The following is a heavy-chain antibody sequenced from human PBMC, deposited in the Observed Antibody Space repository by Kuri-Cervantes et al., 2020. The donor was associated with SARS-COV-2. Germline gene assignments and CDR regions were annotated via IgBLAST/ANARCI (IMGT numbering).Heavy chain of an antibody. V-gene: IGHV3-7*02. CDR1: GFTFSSHS. CDR2: INQDGSEK. Sequence: GESLKISCPASGFTFSSHSMRWVRQAPGKGLEWVATINQDGSEKYYVDSVRGRFTISRDNAKNSLYLQMNSLRAEDTAVYYCATGSSYWGQGTLVTVSS. CDR3: ATGSSY. D-gene: IGHD1-14*01. J-gene: IGHJ4*02.